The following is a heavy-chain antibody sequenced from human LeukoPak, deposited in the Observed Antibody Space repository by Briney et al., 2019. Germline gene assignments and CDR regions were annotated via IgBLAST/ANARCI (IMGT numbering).Heavy chain of an antibody. CDR2: ISSSGSTI. CDR3: ATVDGYYYYYMDV. V-gene: IGHV3-11*04. J-gene: IGHJ6*03. CDR1: GFTFSDYY. Sequence: GGSLRLSCAASGFTFSDYYMSWIRQAPGKGLEWVSYISSSGSTIYYADSVKGRFTISRDNAKNSLYLQMNSLRAEDTAVYYCATVDGYYYYYMDVWGKGTTVTVSS.